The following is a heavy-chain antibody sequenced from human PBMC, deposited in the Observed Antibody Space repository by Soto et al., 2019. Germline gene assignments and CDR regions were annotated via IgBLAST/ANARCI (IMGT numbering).Heavy chain of an antibody. J-gene: IGHJ5*02. V-gene: IGHV1-2*02. CDR3: ARCGYSNYGWFDP. CDR1: GYTFTGYY. Sequence: ASVKVSCKASGYTFTGYYMHWVRQAPGQGLEWMGWINPNSGGTNYAQKFQGRVTMTRDTSISTAYMELSRLRSDDTAVYYCARCGYSNYGWFDPWGQGTLVTVSS. D-gene: IGHD4-4*01. CDR2: INPNSGGT.